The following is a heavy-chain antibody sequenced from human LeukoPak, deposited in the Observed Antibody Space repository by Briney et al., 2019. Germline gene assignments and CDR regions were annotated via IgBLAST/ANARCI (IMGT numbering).Heavy chain of an antibody. CDR2: ISSSSSYI. CDR3: ARDRVYRRYGSGSSDDAFDI. V-gene: IGHV3-21*01. CDR1: GFTFSSYA. Sequence: GGSLRLSCAASGFTFSSYAMSWVRQAPGKGLEWVSSISSSSSYIYYADSVKGRFTISRDNAKNSLYLQMNSLRAEDTAVYYCARDRVYRRYGSGSSDDAFDIWGQGTMVTVSS. J-gene: IGHJ3*02. D-gene: IGHD3-10*01.